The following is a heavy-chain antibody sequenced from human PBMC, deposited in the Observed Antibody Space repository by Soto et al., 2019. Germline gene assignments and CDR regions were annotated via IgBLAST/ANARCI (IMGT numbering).Heavy chain of an antibody. V-gene: IGHV1-24*01. J-gene: IGHJ6*03. CDR2: FDPEDGET. Sequence: ASVKVSCKVSGYTLTELSMHWVRQAPGKGLEWMGGFDPEDGETIYAQKFQGRVTMTEDTSTDTAYMELSSLRSEDTAVYYCATDRNRGMGIAVAGDYYMDVWGKGTTVTVSS. CDR3: ATDRNRGMGIAVAGDYYMDV. CDR1: GYTLTELS. D-gene: IGHD6-19*01.